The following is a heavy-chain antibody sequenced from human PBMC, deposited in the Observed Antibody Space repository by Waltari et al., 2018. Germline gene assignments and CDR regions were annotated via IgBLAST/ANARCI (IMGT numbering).Heavy chain of an antibody. CDR2: MNYSGST. J-gene: IGHJ5*02. CDR1: GGSISSYY. Sequence: QVQLQESGPGLVKPSETLSLTCTVSGGSISSYYWSWIRQPPGKGLEWIGYMNYSGSTNYNPSLKSRVTISVDTSKNQFSLKLSSVTAADTAVYYCARVSELSLFWFDPWGQGTLVTVSS. V-gene: IGHV4-59*01. D-gene: IGHD3-16*02. CDR3: ARVSELSLFWFDP.